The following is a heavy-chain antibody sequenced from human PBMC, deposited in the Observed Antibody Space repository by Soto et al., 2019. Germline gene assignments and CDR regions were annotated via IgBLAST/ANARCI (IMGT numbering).Heavy chain of an antibody. J-gene: IGHJ4*02. CDR3: ARHRGQTGPNY. CDR2: MYHSGST. CDR1: GGSISDNDSN. Sequence: SETLSLTCTFFGGSISDNDSNWGSTRQPPGKGLEWIGSMYHSGSTYQNPSLKSRVTISVDTPKNQFSLNLGSVTAAETAVYYCARHRGQTGPNYWGEGTLVTVS. V-gene: IGHV4-39*01.